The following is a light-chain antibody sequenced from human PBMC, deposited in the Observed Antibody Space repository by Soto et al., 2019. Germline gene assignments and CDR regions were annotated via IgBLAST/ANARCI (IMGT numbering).Light chain of an antibody. V-gene: IGKV3-15*01. CDR3: QQYSTWPPRYT. J-gene: IGKJ2*01. CDR1: QSVSSY. Sequence: EIVMTQSPATLSVSPGGRATLSCRASQSVSSYLAWYQQRPGQPRRLLIYRASTRATNIPARFSGSGSGTEFSRTISSLQSEDFAVYYCQQYSTWPPRYTFGQRTKLEI. CDR2: RAS.